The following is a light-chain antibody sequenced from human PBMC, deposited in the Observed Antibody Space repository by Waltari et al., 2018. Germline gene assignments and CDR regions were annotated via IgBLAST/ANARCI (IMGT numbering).Light chain of an antibody. CDR3: QSADGTGWV. Sequence: YGLTQPPSISLSPGQTARITCSGDVLTKRFGSWYQQKTGQAPQLLIYKDNKRPSGIPERFSGSNSGAMVTLTITEVQADDEADYYCQSADGTGWVFGGGTRLTVL. CDR2: KDN. V-gene: IGLV3-25*03. CDR1: VLTKRF. J-gene: IGLJ3*02.